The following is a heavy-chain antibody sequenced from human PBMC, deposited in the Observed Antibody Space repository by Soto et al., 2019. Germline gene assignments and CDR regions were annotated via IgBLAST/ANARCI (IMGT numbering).Heavy chain of an antibody. V-gene: IGHV1-18*01. D-gene: IGHD2-8*01. Sequence: QGHLVQSGAEVKKPGASVKVSCKASGYTFTRYGISWVRQAPGQGLEWMGWISGYNGDTNYAQNLQDRVPMTIATSTNTAYMELRSLTSDDTAVYYCAKNGQPPYYYYGLDVWGQGTTVTVSS. CDR3: AKNGQPPYYYYGLDV. J-gene: IGHJ6*02. CDR1: GYTFTRYG. CDR2: ISGYNGDT.